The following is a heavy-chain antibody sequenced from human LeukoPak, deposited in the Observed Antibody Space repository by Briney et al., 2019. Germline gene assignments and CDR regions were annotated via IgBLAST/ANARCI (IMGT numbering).Heavy chain of an antibody. CDR2: IYYSGST. CDR3: ARIYCGGDCYLFDY. Sequence: SETPSLPCTVSGGSISSGGYYWSWIRQHPGKGLEWLGYIYYSGSTYYNPSLKSRVTISVDTSKNQFSLKLSSVTAADTAVYYCARIYCGGDCYLFDYWGQGTLVTVSS. CDR1: GGSISSGGYY. V-gene: IGHV4-31*03. J-gene: IGHJ4*02. D-gene: IGHD2-21*02.